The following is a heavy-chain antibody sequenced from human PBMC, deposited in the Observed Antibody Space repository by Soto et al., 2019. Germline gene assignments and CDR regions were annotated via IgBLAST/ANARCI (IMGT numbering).Heavy chain of an antibody. D-gene: IGHD5-12*01. CDR1: GFTFSKYW. J-gene: IGHJ4*02. V-gene: IGHV3-7*01. CDR2: IKQDGSEK. Sequence: GGSLRLSCAASGFTFSKYWMNWVRQAPGKGLEWVANIKQDGSEKNYVNSVKGRFTISRDNAKNSLYLQMTSLRAEDTAVYFCARRPVASIPSFDYWGQGTLVTVSS. CDR3: ARRPVASIPSFDY.